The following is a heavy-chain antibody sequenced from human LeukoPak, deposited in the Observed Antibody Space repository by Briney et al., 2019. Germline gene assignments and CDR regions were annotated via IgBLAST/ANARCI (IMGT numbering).Heavy chain of an antibody. CDR2: ISYDGSNK. CDR3: ARGPYDFWSGYWGYYFDY. CDR1: GFTFSSYA. D-gene: IGHD3-3*01. J-gene: IGHJ4*02. Sequence: GGSLRLSCAASGFTFSSYAMNWVRQAPGKGLEWVAVISYDGSNKYYADSVKGRFTISRDNSKNTLYLQMNSLRAEDTAVYYCARGPYDFWSGYWGYYFDYWGQGTLVTVSS. V-gene: IGHV3-30-3*01.